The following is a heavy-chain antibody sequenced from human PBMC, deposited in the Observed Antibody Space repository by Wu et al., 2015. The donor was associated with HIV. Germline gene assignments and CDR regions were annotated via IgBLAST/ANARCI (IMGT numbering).Heavy chain of an antibody. D-gene: IGHD3-16*01. Sequence: QVQLEQSGAEVKKPGASVEVSCKASGYTFTDYGITWVRQAPGQGLEWMGWISPYTSNANYAQKFQGRVTMTTDTSTNTVYLELRSLRSDDTAVYYCARGGGYWYFDLWGRGTLVTVSS. V-gene: IGHV1-18*01. CDR3: ARGGGYWYFDL. CDR2: ISPYTSNA. CDR1: GYTFTDYG. J-gene: IGHJ2*01.